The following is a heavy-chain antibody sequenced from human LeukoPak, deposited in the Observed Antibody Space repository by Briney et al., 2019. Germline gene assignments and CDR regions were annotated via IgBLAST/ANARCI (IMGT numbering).Heavy chain of an antibody. CDR3: ARARDFWSGYYTPSNYYYMDV. CDR2: IYTSGST. D-gene: IGHD3-3*01. Sequence: PSETLSLTCTVSGGSISSYYWSWIRQPAGKGLEWVGRIYTSGSTNYNPSLKSRVTMSVDTSKNQFSLMLSSVTAADTAVYYCARARDFWSGYYTPSNYYYMDVWGKGTTVTVSS. V-gene: IGHV4-4*07. J-gene: IGHJ6*03. CDR1: GGSISSYY.